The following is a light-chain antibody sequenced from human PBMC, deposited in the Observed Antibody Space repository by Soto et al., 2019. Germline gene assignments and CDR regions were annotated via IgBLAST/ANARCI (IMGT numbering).Light chain of an antibody. CDR1: QCISSY. CDR2: AAS. V-gene: IGKV1-8*01. CDR3: QQYYSYPLT. Sequence: AILMTQSPSSRSSSTGEGFAITGRASQCISSYLAWYQQKPGKAPKLLIYAASTLQSGVPSRFSGSGSGTDFTLTISCLQSEDFATYYCQQYYSYPLTFGGGTKVDI. J-gene: IGKJ4*01.